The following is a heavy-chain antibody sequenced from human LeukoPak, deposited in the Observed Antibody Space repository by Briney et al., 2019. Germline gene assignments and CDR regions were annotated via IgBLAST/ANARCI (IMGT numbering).Heavy chain of an antibody. CDR2: IKHDGSDA. D-gene: IGHD5-18*01. CDR1: GFPFSSYW. Sequence: PGGSLRLSCAASGFPFSSYWMTWVRQTPGKGLEWVANIKHDGSDAYYADSVSGRLTVSRDNAKNSLYLQMNSLRAEDTAVYCCVKGGWIHILDCWGQGTLVTVSP. J-gene: IGHJ4*02. CDR3: VKGGWIHILDC. V-gene: IGHV3-7*01.